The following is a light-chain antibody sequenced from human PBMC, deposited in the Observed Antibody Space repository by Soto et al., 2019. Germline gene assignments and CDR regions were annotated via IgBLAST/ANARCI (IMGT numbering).Light chain of an antibody. Sequence: QPVLSQSPSASASLGASVKLTCTLTPGHSTYAIAWYQQRPGQGPTFLMKINSDGSHTKGAGIPDRFLGSSSGAERYLTISNLQSEDEADYYCQAWDAGVVFGGGTKVTVL. CDR2: INSDGSH. CDR1: PGHSTYA. CDR3: QAWDAGVV. J-gene: IGLJ2*01. V-gene: IGLV4-69*01.